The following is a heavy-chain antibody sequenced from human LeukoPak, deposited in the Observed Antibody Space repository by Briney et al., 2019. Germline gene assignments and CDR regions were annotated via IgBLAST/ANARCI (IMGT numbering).Heavy chain of an antibody. CDR1: GGSFSGYY. V-gene: IGHV4-34*01. D-gene: IGHD1-14*01. CDR3: ARRGRTRTDPFDY. J-gene: IGHJ4*02. CDR2: INHSGST. Sequence: PSETLSLTCAVYGGSFSGYYWSWIRQPPGKGLEWIGEINHSGSTNYNPSLKSRVTISVDTSENQFSLKLSSVTAADTAVYYCARRGRTRTDPFDYWAREPWSPSPQ.